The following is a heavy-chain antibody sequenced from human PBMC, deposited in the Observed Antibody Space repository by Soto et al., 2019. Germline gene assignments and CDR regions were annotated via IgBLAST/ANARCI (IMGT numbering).Heavy chain of an antibody. V-gene: IGHV4-39*01. D-gene: IGHD2-15*01. CDR2: IYYAGST. CDR3: ARLAFHCLRGSCDDYNFYGLDV. CDR1: GGSISSTDHN. Sequence: PSETLSLTCTVSGGSISSTDHNWGWIRQPPGKGLEWLGSIYYAGSTFHNPSLKRRATISVDTSRNQFSLGLSSVTASDTAVYYCARLAFHCLRGSCDDYNFYGLDVWGQGTTVTVSS. J-gene: IGHJ6*02.